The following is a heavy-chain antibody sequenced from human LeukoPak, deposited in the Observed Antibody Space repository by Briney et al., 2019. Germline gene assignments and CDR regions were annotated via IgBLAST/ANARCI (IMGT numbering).Heavy chain of an antibody. CDR2: IYPGDSTA. D-gene: IGHD1-1*01. V-gene: IGHV5-51*01. Sequence: GESLKISCKGSGYSFNTYWIGWVRQMPGKGLEWIGIIYPGDSTAKYSPSFQGQVTFSADKSISTAYLQWNSLKASDTAMYYCARHSPLNGNSFDFWGQGTLVTVSS. CDR1: GYSFNTYW. CDR3: ARHSPLNGNSFDF. J-gene: IGHJ4*02.